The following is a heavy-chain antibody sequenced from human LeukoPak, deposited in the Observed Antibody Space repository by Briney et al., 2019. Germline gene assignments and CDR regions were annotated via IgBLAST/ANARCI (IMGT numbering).Heavy chain of an antibody. J-gene: IGHJ4*02. Sequence: GESLQISCKGSGYSFTTYWIAWVRQMPGKGLECMGIIYPGDSDTRYSPSFQGQVTISADKSINTAYLQWSSLKASDTAMYYCARDLAYSSAWYFDYWGQGTLVTVSS. D-gene: IGHD6-19*01. CDR1: GYSFTTYW. V-gene: IGHV5-51*01. CDR2: IYPGDSDT. CDR3: ARDLAYSSAWYFDY.